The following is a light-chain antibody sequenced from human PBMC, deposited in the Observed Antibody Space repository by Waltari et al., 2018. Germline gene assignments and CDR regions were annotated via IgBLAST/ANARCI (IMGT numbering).Light chain of an antibody. CDR3: MEGAQWYT. CDR1: QSLAFSDGKTY. J-gene: IGKJ2*01. CDR2: KVS. V-gene: IGKV2-30*01. Sequence: DVVLTQSPLSLSVTLGPSATVSCSSSQSLAFSDGKTYLKWLHQRTGQSPRRLIYKVSNRESRVADRISGSGSGTDFALKISRVEAEDVGVYYCMEGAQWYTFGQGTKLEIK.